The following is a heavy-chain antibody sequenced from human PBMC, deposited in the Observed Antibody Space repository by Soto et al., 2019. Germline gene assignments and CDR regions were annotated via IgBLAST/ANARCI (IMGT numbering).Heavy chain of an antibody. V-gene: IGHV1-69*12. D-gene: IGHD2-15*01. Sequence: QVQLVQSGAEVKKPGSSVKVSCKASGGTFSSYAISWVRQAPGQGLEWMGGIIPIFGTANYAQKFQGRVTITAEESTSTAYMELSSLRSEDTAVYYCAIPTLGYCSGGSCYGWYFDLWGRGTLVTVSS. CDR1: GGTFSSYA. J-gene: IGHJ2*01. CDR3: AIPTLGYCSGGSCYGWYFDL. CDR2: IIPIFGTA.